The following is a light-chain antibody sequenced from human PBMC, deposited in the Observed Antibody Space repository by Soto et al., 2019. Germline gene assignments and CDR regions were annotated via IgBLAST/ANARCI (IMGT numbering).Light chain of an antibody. CDR1: QGISSV. Sequence: AIQLTQSPSSLSASAGDRVTITCRASQGISSVLAWYQQKPGKAPKLLIYDASSLESAVPSRFSGSGCGTDFTLTLSSLQPEDFATYYCQQFSSYPSTFGQGTRLEIK. CDR3: QQFSSYPST. V-gene: IGKV1-13*02. CDR2: DAS. J-gene: IGKJ5*01.